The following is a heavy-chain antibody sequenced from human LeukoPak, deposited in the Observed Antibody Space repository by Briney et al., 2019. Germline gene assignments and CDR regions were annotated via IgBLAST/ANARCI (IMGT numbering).Heavy chain of an antibody. CDR3: AREKNSGGLDY. CDR1: GFTFSSYS. CDR2: ISSSSNYI. D-gene: IGHD4-23*01. J-gene: IGHJ4*02. Sequence: GGSLRLSSAASGFTFSSYSMNWVRQAPGKGLEWVSSISSSSNYIYYADSVKGRFTISRDNAKNSLYLQMNSLRAEDTAVYFCAREKNSGGLDYWGQGTLVTVSS. V-gene: IGHV3-21*01.